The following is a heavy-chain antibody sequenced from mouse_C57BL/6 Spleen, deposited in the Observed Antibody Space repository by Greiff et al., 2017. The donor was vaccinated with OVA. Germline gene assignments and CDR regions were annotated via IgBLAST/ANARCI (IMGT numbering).Heavy chain of an antibody. CDR1: GYTFTSYW. D-gene: IGHD1-1*01. Sequence: VQLQQSGAELVKPGASVKLSCKASGYTFTSYWMHWVKQRPGQGLEWIGMIHPNSGSTNYNEKFKSKATLTVDKSSSTAYRQLSSLTSEDSAVYYCARSEYYYGSSYGFFDYWGQGTTLTVSS. CDR2: IHPNSGST. CDR3: ARSEYYYGSSYGFFDY. J-gene: IGHJ2*01. V-gene: IGHV1-64*01.